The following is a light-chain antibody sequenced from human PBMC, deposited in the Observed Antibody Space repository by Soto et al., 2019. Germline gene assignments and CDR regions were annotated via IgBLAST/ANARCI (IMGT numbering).Light chain of an antibody. CDR1: QSVSSY. CDR2: DAS. V-gene: IGKV3-11*01. CDR3: QQRSNWPPIT. Sequence: EIVLTQSPATLSLSPGERATLYCRASQSVSSYLAWYQQKPGQAPTLLIYDASTRATGIPARFSGSGSGTDFTLTISSLEPEDFAVYYCQQRSNWPPITFGQGTRLEIK. J-gene: IGKJ5*01.